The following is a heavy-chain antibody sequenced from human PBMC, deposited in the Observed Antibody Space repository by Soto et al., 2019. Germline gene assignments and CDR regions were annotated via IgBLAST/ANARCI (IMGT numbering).Heavy chain of an antibody. Sequence: EVQLLESGGGLVQPGGSLRLSCAASGFTFSSYAMSWVRQAPGKGLEWVSAISGSGGSTYYADSVKGRFTISSDNSKNTLYLQMNSLRAEDTAVYYCAKMGLMVYAWSDYWGQGTLVTVSS. J-gene: IGHJ4*02. CDR3: AKMGLMVYAWSDY. V-gene: IGHV3-23*01. CDR2: ISGSGGST. CDR1: GFTFSSYA. D-gene: IGHD2-8*01.